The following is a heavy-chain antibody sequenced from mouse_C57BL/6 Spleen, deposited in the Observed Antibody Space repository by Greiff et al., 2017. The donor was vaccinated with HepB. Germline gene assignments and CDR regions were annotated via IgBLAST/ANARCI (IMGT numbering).Heavy chain of an antibody. CDR1: GYAFSSSW. D-gene: IGHD1-1*01. Sequence: VQLQQSGPELVKPGASVKISCKASGYAFSSSWMNWVKQRPGKGLEWIGRIYPGDGDTNYNGKFKGKATLTADKSSSTAYMQLSNLTSEDSAVDFCASYVGNYYGSSYLSYYAMDYWGQGTSVTGSS. J-gene: IGHJ4*01. V-gene: IGHV1-82*01. CDR2: IYPGDGDT. CDR3: ASYVGNYYGSSYLSYYAMDY.